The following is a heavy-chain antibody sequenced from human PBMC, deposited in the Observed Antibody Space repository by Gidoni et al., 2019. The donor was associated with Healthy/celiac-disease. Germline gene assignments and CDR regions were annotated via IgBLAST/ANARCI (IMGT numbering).Heavy chain of an antibody. CDR2: IYYSGST. V-gene: IGHV4-30-4*01. CDR3: ARGARKWLRFTVFDYFDY. J-gene: IGHJ4*02. Sequence: QVQLQESGPGLVKPSQTLSLTCTVSGGSISSGDYYWSWIRQPPGKGLEWIGYIYYSGSTYYNPSLKSRVTISVDTSKNQFSLKLSSVTAADTAVYYCARGARKWLRFTVFDYFDYWGQGTLVTVSS. CDR1: GGSISSGDYY. D-gene: IGHD5-12*01.